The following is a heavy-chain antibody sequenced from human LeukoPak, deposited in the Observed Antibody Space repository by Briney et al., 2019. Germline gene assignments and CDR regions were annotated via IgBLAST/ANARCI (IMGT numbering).Heavy chain of an antibody. J-gene: IGHJ4*02. CDR1: GGSISSYY. CDR3: ARHPRDRTGWALDY. D-gene: IGHD2-8*02. V-gene: IGHV4-59*08. Sequence: KASETLSLTCTVSGGSISSYYWSWIRQPPGKGLEWIGYIYYSGSTNYNPSFKSRVTISVDTSKNQFSLKLSSVTAADTALYYCARHPRDRTGWALDYWGQGTLVTVSS. CDR2: IYYSGST.